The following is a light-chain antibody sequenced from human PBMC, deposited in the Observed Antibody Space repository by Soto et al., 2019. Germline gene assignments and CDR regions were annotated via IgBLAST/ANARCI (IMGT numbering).Light chain of an antibody. CDR2: DTS. CDR1: QSLTNSF. CDR3: QQYGSSPRT. Sequence: EFVLTQSPGTLSLSPGERATLSCRASQSLTNSFMAWYQQKPGQAPRFLIYDTSSRASGIPDRFSGSGSGTDFTLTISRLEPEDFAVYYCQQYGSSPRTFGQGTKVDIK. V-gene: IGKV3-20*01. J-gene: IGKJ1*01.